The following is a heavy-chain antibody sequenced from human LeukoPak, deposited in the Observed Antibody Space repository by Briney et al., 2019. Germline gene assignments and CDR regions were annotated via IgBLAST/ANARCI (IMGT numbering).Heavy chain of an antibody. CDR1: GGSISSYY. V-gene: IGHV4-59*01. Sequence: SETLSLTCTVSGGSISSYYWSWIRQPPGKGLEWIVYIYYSGSTNYNPSLKSRVTISVDTSKNQFSLKLSSVTAADTAVYYCARSGGSSPYWYFDLWGRGTLVTVSS. CDR2: IYYSGST. CDR3: ARSGGSSPYWYFDL. J-gene: IGHJ2*01. D-gene: IGHD1-26*01.